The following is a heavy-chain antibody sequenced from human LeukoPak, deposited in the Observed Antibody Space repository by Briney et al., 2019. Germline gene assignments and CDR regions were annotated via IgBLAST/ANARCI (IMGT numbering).Heavy chain of an antibody. V-gene: IGHV1-69*04. CDR3: ARDILKGRGSEAFDY. CDR2: IIPILGIA. D-gene: IGHD2-15*01. CDR1: GGTFSSYA. Sequence: GASVKVSCKASGGTFSSYAISWVRQAPGQGLEWMGRIIPILGIANYAQKFQGRVTITADKSTSTAYMELSSLRSEDTAVYYCARDILKGRGSEAFDYWGQGTLVTVSS. J-gene: IGHJ4*02.